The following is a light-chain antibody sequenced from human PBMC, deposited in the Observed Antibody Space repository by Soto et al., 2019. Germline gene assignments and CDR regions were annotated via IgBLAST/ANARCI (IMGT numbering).Light chain of an antibody. CDR1: QGISTY. Sequence: DIQMTQSPSSLSASVGDRVTITCRASQGISTYLIWYQQRQGKAPKLLMYAACNLVSGVPSRFSGSGSGTEFTLTISSLQPQDFATYYRQQSYRTPCTFGQGTKLGTK. J-gene: IGKJ2*02. CDR2: AAC. V-gene: IGKV1-39*01. CDR3: QQSYRTPCT.